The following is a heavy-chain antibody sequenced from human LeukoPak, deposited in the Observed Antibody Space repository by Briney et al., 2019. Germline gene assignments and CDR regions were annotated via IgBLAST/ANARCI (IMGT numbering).Heavy chain of an antibody. D-gene: IGHD6-13*01. CDR1: GGSIRETY. J-gene: IGHJ6*02. CDR3: ARGVFGGV. V-gene: IGHV4-59*01. CDR2: IYYGGST. Sequence: SETLSLTCSVSGGSIRETYWSWIRQPPGKGLEWVGYIYYGGSTKSNPSLENRVTISVDASKNQFSLKLSSVTAADTAVYYCARGVFGGVWGQGTTVTVSS.